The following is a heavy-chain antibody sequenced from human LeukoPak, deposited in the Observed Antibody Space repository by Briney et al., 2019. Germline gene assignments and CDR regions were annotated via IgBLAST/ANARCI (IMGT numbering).Heavy chain of an antibody. CDR1: GFTFSNYW. V-gene: IGHV3-7*01. CDR2: IKQDGSEK. CDR3: AREIHNNFWSGPGFDY. D-gene: IGHD3-3*01. Sequence: QSGGSLRLSCAASGFTFSNYWMSWVRQAPGKGLEWVANIKQDGSEKYYVDSVKGRFTISRDNAKNSLYLQVNSLRAEDTAVYYCAREIHNNFWSGPGFDYWGQGTLVTVSS. J-gene: IGHJ4*02.